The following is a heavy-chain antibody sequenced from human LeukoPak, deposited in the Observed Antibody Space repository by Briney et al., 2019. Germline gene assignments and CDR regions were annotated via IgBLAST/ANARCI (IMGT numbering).Heavy chain of an antibody. CDR3: AKGSRSSNYFPLGFDY. J-gene: IGHJ4*02. CDR1: GFTLSSYG. V-gene: IGHV3-30*02. D-gene: IGHD3-3*01. CDR2: IRYDGSNE. Sequence: GGSLRLSCEASGFTLSSYGMHWVRQAPGKGLEWVTFIRYDGSNEYYADSVKGRLTISRDNSKNTLHLQMNSLRPEDTAVYYCAKGSRSSNYFPLGFDYWGQGTLVTVSP.